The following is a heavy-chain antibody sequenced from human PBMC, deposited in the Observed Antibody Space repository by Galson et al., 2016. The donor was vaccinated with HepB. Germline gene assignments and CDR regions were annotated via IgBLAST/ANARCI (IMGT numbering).Heavy chain of an antibody. V-gene: IGHV3-48*04. CDR2: IESYSNII. CDR3: ARDGPNYNYDF. D-gene: IGHD5-24*01. J-gene: IGHJ4*02. Sequence: SLRLSCAASGFTFKKYGFNWVRLTPGKGLEWLSYIESYSNIIRYTESVRGRFTVSRDNAKNSVYLQLSGLRVEDTAMYYCARDGPNYNYDFWGQGTLVTVSS. CDR1: GFTFKKYG.